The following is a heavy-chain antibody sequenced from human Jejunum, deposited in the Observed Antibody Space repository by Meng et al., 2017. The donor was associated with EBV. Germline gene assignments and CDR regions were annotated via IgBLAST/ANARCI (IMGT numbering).Heavy chain of an antibody. Sequence: QVQLVLSGSELKKPGALVKVSCKASGYTFTSSGINWVRQAPGQGLEWMGWINTNTGYPTYAQDFTGRFVFSLDTSVSTAYLQITSLSTEDNAVYYCARVRPGGGWFDPWGQGTLVTVSS. CDR3: ARVRPGGGWFDP. J-gene: IGHJ5*02. CDR2: INTNTGYP. V-gene: IGHV7-4-1*02. D-gene: IGHD2-8*02. CDR1: GYTFTSSG.